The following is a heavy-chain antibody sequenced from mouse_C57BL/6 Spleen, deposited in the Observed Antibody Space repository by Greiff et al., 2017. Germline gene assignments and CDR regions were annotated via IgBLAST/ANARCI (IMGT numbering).Heavy chain of an antibody. CDR1: GFNIKDYY. CDR3: ARHYGSSY. J-gene: IGHJ3*01. CDR2: INPNNGGT. Sequence: VQLQQSGAELVRPGASVKLSCTASGFNIKDYYMHWVKQSHGKSLEWIGDINPNNGGTSYNQKFKGKATLTVDKSSSTAYMELRSLTSEDSAVYYCARHYGSSYWGQGTLVTVSA. V-gene: IGHV1-26*01. D-gene: IGHD1-1*01.